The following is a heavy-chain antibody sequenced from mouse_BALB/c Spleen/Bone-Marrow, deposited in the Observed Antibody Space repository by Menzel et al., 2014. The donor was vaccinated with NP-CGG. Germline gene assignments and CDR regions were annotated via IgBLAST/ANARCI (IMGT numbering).Heavy chain of an antibody. CDR2: INPSNGRT. CDR1: GYTFTGYW. V-gene: IGHV1S81*02. J-gene: IGHJ4*01. D-gene: IGHD2-1*01. CDR3: ARYGNYDAMDY. Sequence: QVQLQQSGAELVKPGASVKLPCKASGYTFTGYWMHWVKQRPGQGLEWIGEINPSNGRTNYNETFKSKATLTVDKSSTTAYMQLSSLTSDDSAVYYCARYGNYDAMDYWGQGTSVTVSS.